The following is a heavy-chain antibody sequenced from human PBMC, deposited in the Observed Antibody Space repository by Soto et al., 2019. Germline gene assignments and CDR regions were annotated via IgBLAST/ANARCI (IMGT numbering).Heavy chain of an antibody. J-gene: IGHJ4*02. D-gene: IGHD3-16*02. CDR1: GFTFSSYW. CDR3: VLDLIRGDAYVIVS. CDR2: INRDGSER. Sequence: GGSLRLSCEAYGFTFSSYWMGWVRQAPGKGLEWVANINRDGSERYYVDSVKGRFTISRDNAKNSVYLQMNSLRAEDSAVYYCVLDLIRGDAYVIVSWGPGLLVTV. V-gene: IGHV3-7*01.